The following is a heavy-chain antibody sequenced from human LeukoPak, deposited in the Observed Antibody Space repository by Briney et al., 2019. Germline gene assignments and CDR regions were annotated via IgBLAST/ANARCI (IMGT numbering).Heavy chain of an antibody. D-gene: IGHD1/OR15-1a*01. V-gene: IGHV4-39*07. CDR2: INHSGST. CDR3: ATGTGWHDAFDI. Sequence: SETLSLTCTVSGGSVSSGSYYWSWIRQPPGKGLEWIGEINHSGSTNYNPSLKSRVTISVDTSKNQFSLKLSSVTAADTAVYYCATGTGWHDAFDIWGQGTMVTVSS. CDR1: GGSVSSGSYY. J-gene: IGHJ3*02.